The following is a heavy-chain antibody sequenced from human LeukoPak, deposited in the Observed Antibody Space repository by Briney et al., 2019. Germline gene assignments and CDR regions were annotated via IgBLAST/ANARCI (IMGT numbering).Heavy chain of an antibody. Sequence: GASVKVSCKASGYTFTSYGISWVRQAPGQGLEWMGWISPYNGNTNYAQKLQGRVTMTTDTSTSTVYMELRSLRSDDTAVYYCARVLVGATRYYYYYGMDVWGQGTTVTVSS. J-gene: IGHJ6*02. CDR2: ISPYNGNT. CDR3: ARVLVGATRYYYYYGMDV. V-gene: IGHV1-18*04. D-gene: IGHD1-26*01. CDR1: GYTFTSYG.